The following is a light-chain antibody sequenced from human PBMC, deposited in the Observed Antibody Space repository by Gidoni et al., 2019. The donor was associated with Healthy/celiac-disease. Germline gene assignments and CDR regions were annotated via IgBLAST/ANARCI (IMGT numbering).Light chain of an antibody. V-gene: IGLV3-1*01. CDR1: KLGDKY. Sequence: SYELTQPPSVSVSPGQTASITCSGDKLGDKYACWYQQKPGQSPVLVIYQDNKRPSGIPERFSGSNSGNTATLTISGTQAMDEADYYCQAWDSITVFGGGIKLTVL. J-gene: IGLJ2*01. CDR2: QDN. CDR3: QAWDSITV.